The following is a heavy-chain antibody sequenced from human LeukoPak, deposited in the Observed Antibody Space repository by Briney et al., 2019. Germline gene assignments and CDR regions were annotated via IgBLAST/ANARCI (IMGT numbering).Heavy chain of an antibody. CDR2: VHTSGST. CDR1: SDSISSYY. CDR3: ARVDIVATRAYYYYMDV. J-gene: IGHJ6*03. V-gene: IGHV4-4*07. Sequence: PSETLSLTCNVSSDSISSYYWSWIRQPAGKGLEWIGRVHTSGSTYYNPSFKSRVTISVDTSKNQFSLKLSSVTAADTAVYYCARVDIVATRAYYYYMDVWGKGTTVTVSS. D-gene: IGHD5-12*01.